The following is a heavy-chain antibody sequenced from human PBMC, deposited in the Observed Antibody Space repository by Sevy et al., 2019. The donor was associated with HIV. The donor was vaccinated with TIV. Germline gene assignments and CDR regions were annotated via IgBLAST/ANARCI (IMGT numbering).Heavy chain of an antibody. V-gene: IGHV1-2*02. D-gene: IGHD5-18*01. CDR3: ARGIQLWSTYDGFNI. Sequence: ASVKVSCKASGHTFTAYYIHWVRQAPGQGLEYLGWINPNSGPKSGGTNYAQNFQGRVTMTSDTSITTAYVELSRLRSDDTAVYYCARGIQLWSTYDGFNIWGQGTMVTVSS. J-gene: IGHJ3*02. CDR2: INPNSGPKSGGT. CDR1: GHTFTAYY.